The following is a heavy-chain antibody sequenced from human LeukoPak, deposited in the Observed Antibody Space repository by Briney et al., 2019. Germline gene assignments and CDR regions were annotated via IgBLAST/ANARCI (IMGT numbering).Heavy chain of an antibody. CDR3: ARDWNRYAY. V-gene: IGHV1-18*01. J-gene: IGHJ4*02. CDR2: ISADNGNT. D-gene: IGHD1-1*01. Sequence: ASVKVSCKASGYTFTSYGISWVRQAPGEGLEWMGWISADNGNTNYAQKFQGRVTMTTDTSTSTAHMELRSLRYDDTAVYYCARDWNRYAYWGQGTLVTVSS. CDR1: GYTFTSYG.